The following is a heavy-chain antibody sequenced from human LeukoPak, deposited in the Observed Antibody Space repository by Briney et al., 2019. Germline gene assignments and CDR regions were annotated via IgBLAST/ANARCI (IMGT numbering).Heavy chain of an antibody. V-gene: IGHV4-39*07. CDR1: GDSINSINYY. D-gene: IGHD1-26*01. CDR2: TSSGGHT. CDR3: ARDQRSLCDF. Sequence: SETLSLTCTVSGDSINSINYYWGWIRQPPGEGLEWIASTSSGGHTFYNPSLKSRVTISIDTSKNQFSLKLASVTAADTAIYYCARDQRSLCDFWGQGSLVTVSS. J-gene: IGHJ4*02.